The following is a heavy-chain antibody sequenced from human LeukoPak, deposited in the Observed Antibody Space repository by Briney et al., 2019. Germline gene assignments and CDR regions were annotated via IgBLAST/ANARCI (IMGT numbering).Heavy chain of an antibody. CDR1: GFTFSSYA. CDR2: ISGSGGST. Sequence: GSLRLSCAASGFTFSSYAMSWVRQAPGKGLEWVSAISGSGGSTYYADSVKGRFTISRDNSKNTLYLQMNSLRAEDTAVYYCAKGFYYDSSGYHGFDYWGQGTLVTVSS. J-gene: IGHJ4*02. V-gene: IGHV3-23*01. CDR3: AKGFYYDSSGYHGFDY. D-gene: IGHD3-22*01.